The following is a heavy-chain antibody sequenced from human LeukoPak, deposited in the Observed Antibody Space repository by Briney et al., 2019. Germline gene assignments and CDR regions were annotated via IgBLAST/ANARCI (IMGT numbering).Heavy chain of an antibody. D-gene: IGHD3-3*01. CDR1: GATFSSYA. V-gene: IGHV1-69*13. CDR2: IIPIFGTA. CDR3: ARGLQMEWYYYYYGMDV. Sequence: ASVKVSCKASGATFSSYAISWVRQPPGQGLEWLGGIIPIFGTANYAQKFQGRVTITADESTSTAYMELSSLRSEDTAVYYCARGLQMEWYYYYYGMDVWGQGTTVTVSS. J-gene: IGHJ6*02.